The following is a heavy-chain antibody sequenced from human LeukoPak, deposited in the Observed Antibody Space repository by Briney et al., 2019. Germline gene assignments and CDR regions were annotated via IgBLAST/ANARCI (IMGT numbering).Heavy chain of an antibody. J-gene: IGHJ6*04. CDR1: GYTFTGYY. V-gene: IGHV1-2*02. CDR3: ASREYCSSTSCYLWLGMDV. D-gene: IGHD2-2*01. CDR2: INPNSGDT. Sequence: ASVKVSCKASGYTFTGYYMHWVRQAPGQGLEWMGWINPNSGDTNYAQKFQGRVTMTRDTSISTAYMELSRLRSDDTAVYYCASREYCSSTSCYLWLGMDVWGKGTTVTVSS.